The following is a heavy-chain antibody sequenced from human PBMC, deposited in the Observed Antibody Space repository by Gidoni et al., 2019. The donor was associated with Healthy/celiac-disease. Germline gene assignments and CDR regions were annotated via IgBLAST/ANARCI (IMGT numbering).Heavy chain of an antibody. CDR3: AKAYCSGGSCYPADWFDP. CDR2: ISGSGGST. D-gene: IGHD2-15*01. J-gene: IGHJ5*02. CDR1: GFTFSSYA. V-gene: IGHV3-23*04. Sequence: EVQLVESGGGLVQPGGSLSLSCAASGFTFSSYALSWVRQAPGKGLEWVSAISGSGGSTYYADSVKGRFTISRDNSKNTLYLQMNSLRAEDTAVYYCAKAYCSGGSCYPADWFDPWGQGTLVTVSS.